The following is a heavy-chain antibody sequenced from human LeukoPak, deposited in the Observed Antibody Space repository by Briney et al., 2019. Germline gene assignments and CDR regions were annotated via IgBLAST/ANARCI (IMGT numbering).Heavy chain of an antibody. CDR2: IYYRWST. CDR1: GGSIGSGGYY. CDR3: ARRGWSFAVFDP. D-gene: IGHD6-19*01. J-gene: IGHJ5*02. Sequence: SETLALTCTVSGGSIGSGGYYWSWIRQHPGKGLEWIGYIYYRWSTYYNPSLKSRVTISVDTSKNQFSMKLSSVTAADTAVHYCARRGWSFAVFDPWGQGTLVTISS. V-gene: IGHV4-31*03.